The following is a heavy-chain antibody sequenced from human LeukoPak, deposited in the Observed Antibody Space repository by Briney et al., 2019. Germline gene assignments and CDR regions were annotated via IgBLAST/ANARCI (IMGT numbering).Heavy chain of an antibody. CDR3: ARDVPHYWFDT. CDR2: INSDGGGA. V-gene: IGHV3-74*01. J-gene: IGHJ5*02. Sequence: GGSLRLSCAASGITFGNNWMHWVRQAPGKGLVWTSRINSDGGGAIYADSVKGRFTVSRDNAKNTLYLQMNSLRAEDTAVYYCARDVPHYWFDTWGQGTLVTVSS. CDR1: GITFGNNW.